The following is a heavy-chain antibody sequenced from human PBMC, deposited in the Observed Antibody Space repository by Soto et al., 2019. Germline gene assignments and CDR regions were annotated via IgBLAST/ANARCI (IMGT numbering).Heavy chain of an antibody. Sequence: SETLSLTCTVSGGSISSYYWSWIRPPPGKGLEWIGYIYYSGSTNYNPSLKSRVTISVDTSKNQFSLKLSSVTAADTAVYYCARMLTYYYDSSGYSDAFDIWGQGTMVTVS. D-gene: IGHD3-22*01. CDR2: IYYSGST. J-gene: IGHJ3*02. CDR3: ARMLTYYYDSSGYSDAFDI. V-gene: IGHV4-59*13. CDR1: GGSISSYY.